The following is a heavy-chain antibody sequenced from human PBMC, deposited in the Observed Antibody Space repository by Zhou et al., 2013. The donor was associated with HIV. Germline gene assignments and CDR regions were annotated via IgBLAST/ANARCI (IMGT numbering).Heavy chain of an antibody. CDR1: GFTFTDYY. CDR3: ARDFEYQLLSSRFDP. J-gene: IGHJ5*02. D-gene: IGHD2-2*01. CDR2: INRNGGVT. V-gene: IGHV1-2*02. Sequence: QVQLVQSGAEAKKPGASVKVSCKTSGFTFTDYYIHWVRQAPGQGLEWMGWINRNGGVTNYAQKFQGRVTMTRDTSISTAYMELSSLRFDDTAIYYCARDFEYQLLSSRFDPWGQGTLVTVSS.